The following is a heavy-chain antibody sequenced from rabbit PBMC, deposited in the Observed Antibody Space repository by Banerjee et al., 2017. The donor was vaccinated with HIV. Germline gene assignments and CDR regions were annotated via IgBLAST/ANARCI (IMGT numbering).Heavy chain of an antibody. J-gene: IGHJ4*01. CDR2: IYPTYGAT. Sequence: QEQLVESGGGLVTLGGSLKLTCKASGIDFSSSFWISWVRQTPGKGLEWIGCIYPTYGATDYASWVNGRFTISKTSSTTVTLQMTSLTAADTATYFCARAYAGAAGYGYGYHFNLWGPGTLVTVS. CDR3: ARAYAGAAGYGYGYHFNL. V-gene: IGHV1S45*01. CDR1: GIDFSSSFW. D-gene: IGHD6-1*01.